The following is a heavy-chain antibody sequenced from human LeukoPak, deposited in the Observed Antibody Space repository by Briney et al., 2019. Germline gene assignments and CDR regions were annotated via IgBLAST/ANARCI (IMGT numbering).Heavy chain of an antibody. D-gene: IGHD2-15*01. CDR2: IYYSGST. CDR3: ARGLVVVAGTEVYNWFDP. CDR1: GASISTGTFY. J-gene: IGHJ5*02. V-gene: IGHV4-39*07. Sequence: PSETLSLTCTVSGASISTGTFYWGWIRQPPGRGLEWIGSIYYSGSTYYSPSLKSRVTISVDTSKNQFSLKLSSVTAADTAVYYCARGLVVVAGTEVYNWFDPWGQGTLVTVSS.